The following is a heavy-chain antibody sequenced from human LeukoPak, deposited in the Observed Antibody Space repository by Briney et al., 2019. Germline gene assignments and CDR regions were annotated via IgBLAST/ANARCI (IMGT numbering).Heavy chain of an antibody. V-gene: IGHV4-4*07. Sequence: SETLSLTCTVSGGSISSYYWSWIRQSAGKGLEWIGRIHTSGSTNYNPSLKSRLTISVDTSKNQFSLKLSSVTAADTAVYYCARGKPSYGSGTYYRPLEPNYMDVWGKGTTVTVSS. CDR3: ARGKPSYGSGTYYRPLEPNYMDV. J-gene: IGHJ6*03. CDR1: GGSISSYY. D-gene: IGHD3-10*01. CDR2: IHTSGST.